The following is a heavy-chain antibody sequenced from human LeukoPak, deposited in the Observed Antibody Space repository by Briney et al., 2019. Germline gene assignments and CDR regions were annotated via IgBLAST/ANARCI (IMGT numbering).Heavy chain of an antibody. CDR2: ISYDGTNK. Sequence: GKSLRLSCAASGSTFSNFAMHWVRQAPGKGLEWVAVISYDGTNKYYADSVKGRFIISRDNSKNTLYLQKNSLKAEDTAVYYCARNLDGGHNDGLDIWGQGTMVTVSS. CDR1: GSTFSNFA. D-gene: IGHD2-15*01. J-gene: IGHJ3*02. V-gene: IGHV3-30*04. CDR3: ARNLDGGHNDGLDI.